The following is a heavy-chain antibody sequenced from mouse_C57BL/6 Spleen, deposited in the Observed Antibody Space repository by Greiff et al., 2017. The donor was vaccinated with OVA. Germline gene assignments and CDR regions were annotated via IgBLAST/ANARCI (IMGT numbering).Heavy chain of an antibody. D-gene: IGHD2-3*01. Sequence: VQLQQPGAELVKPGASVKLCCKASGYTFTSYWMQWVKQRPGQGLEWIGEIDPSDSYTNYNQKFKGKATLTVDTSSSTAYMQLSSLTSEDSAVYYCARRSYEGFDYWGQGTTLTVSS. CDR3: ARRSYEGFDY. CDR1: GYTFTSYW. V-gene: IGHV1-50*01. J-gene: IGHJ2*01. CDR2: IDPSDSYT.